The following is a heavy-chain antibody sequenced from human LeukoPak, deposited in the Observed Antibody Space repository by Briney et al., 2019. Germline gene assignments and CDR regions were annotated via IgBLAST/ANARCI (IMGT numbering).Heavy chain of an antibody. J-gene: IGHJ2*01. V-gene: IGHV4-59*01. CDR2: IYYSGRT. CDR3: ARPKSGYDDWYFDL. Sequence: TSETLSLTCTVSGDSIRSYYWSWIRQPPGKGLEWIGFIYYSGRTDYNPSLKSRVTISVDTSKNQFSLKLSSVTAADTAVYYCARPKSGYDDWYFDLWGRGTLVTVSS. CDR1: GDSIRSYY. D-gene: IGHD5-12*01.